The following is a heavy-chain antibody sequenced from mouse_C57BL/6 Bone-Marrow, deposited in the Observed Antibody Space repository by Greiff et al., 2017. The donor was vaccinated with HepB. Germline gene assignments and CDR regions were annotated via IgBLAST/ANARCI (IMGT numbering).Heavy chain of an antibody. CDR3: AIRIITTVGAWYFDV. Sequence: QVQLQQSGAELARPGASVKLSCKASGYTFTSYGISWVKQRTGQGLEWIGEIYPRSGNTYYNEKFKGKATLTADKSSSTAYMELRSLTSEDSAVYFCAIRIITTVGAWYFDVWGTGTTVTVSS. V-gene: IGHV1-81*01. CDR2: IYPRSGNT. CDR1: GYTFTSYG. J-gene: IGHJ1*03. D-gene: IGHD1-1*01.